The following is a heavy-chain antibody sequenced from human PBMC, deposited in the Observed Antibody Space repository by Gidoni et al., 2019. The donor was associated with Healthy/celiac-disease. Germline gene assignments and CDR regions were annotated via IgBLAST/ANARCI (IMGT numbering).Heavy chain of an antibody. CDR2: ISYDGINK. Sequence: QVQLVASGGCVVQPERSLRLSWSAHGFTFSRYGMHWVRQAPGKGLDWFAVISYDGINKYYADSVNGRFTISRDNSKNTLYLQMNSLRAEDTAVYYCAKGGGYFDYWGQGTLVTVSS. J-gene: IGHJ4*02. CDR1: GFTFSRYG. V-gene: IGHV3-30*18. D-gene: IGHD3-10*01. CDR3: AKGGGYFDY.